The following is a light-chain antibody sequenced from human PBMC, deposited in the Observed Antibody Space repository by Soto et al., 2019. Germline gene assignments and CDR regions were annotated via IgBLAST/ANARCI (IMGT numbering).Light chain of an antibody. CDR1: QSVSSN. V-gene: IGKV3-15*01. CDR2: GAS. Sequence: EIVMTQSPATLSVSPGERATLSCRASQSVSSNLAWYQQKPCQAPRLLIYGASIRATGIPARFSGSGSGPEFTLTISSLQSEDFAVYYCQQYNNWPPLTFGGGTKVEIK. CDR3: QQYNNWPPLT. J-gene: IGKJ4*01.